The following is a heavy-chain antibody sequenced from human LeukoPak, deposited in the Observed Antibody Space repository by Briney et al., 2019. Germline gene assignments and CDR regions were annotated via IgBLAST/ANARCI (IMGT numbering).Heavy chain of an antibody. J-gene: IGHJ4*02. V-gene: IGHV3-7*01. CDR1: GFTFSNYW. CDR3: AREDDWNYEDY. Sequence: GGSLRLSCAASGFTFSNYWMSWVRQAPWKGLEWVANIKQDGSEKYYVNSVKGRFTISRDNAKNSLYLQMNSLRAEDTAIYYCAREDDWNYEDYWGQGTLVTVSS. CDR2: IKQDGSEK. D-gene: IGHD1-7*01.